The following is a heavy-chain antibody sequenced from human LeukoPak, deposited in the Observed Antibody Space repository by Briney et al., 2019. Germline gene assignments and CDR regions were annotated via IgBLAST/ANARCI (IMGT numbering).Heavy chain of an antibody. V-gene: IGHV3-23*01. CDR3: AKGGRGMATVTTDAFDI. CDR2: IGGSGGGI. Sequence: PGGSLRLSCAVSGFTFGSYAMSWVRQAPGEGLEWVSGIGGSGGGIYYADSVKARVTISRDNSINPLSLQVNSLRVEDTAVYYCAKGGRGMATVTTDAFDIWGQGTVVPLPS. J-gene: IGHJ3*02. D-gene: IGHD4-17*01. CDR1: GFTFGSYA.